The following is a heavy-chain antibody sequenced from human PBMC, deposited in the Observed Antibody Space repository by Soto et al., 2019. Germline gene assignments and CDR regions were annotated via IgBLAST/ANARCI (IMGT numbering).Heavy chain of an antibody. Sequence: PSETLSLTCAVYGGSFSGYYWSWIRQPPGKGLEWIGEINHSGSTNYNPSLTSRVTMSVDTSKNQFSLKLSSVTAADTAVYYCARLSAARPLEGYCFDYWGQGTLVTVSS. V-gene: IGHV4-34*01. J-gene: IGHJ4*02. D-gene: IGHD6-6*01. CDR2: INHSGST. CDR3: ARLSAARPLEGYCFDY. CDR1: GGSFSGYY.